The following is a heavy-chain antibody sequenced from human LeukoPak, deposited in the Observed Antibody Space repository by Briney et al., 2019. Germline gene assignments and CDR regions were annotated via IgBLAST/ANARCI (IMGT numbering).Heavy chain of an antibody. D-gene: IGHD6-13*01. CDR3: ARGNSGYSSSWLDY. V-gene: IGHV4-4*07. J-gene: IGHJ4*02. CDR1: GGSMSSYY. Sequence: SETLSLTCTVSGGSMSSYYLSWMRQPAGQGLEWIGRIYTSGSTKYSPSLKSRVTMSVDTSKNQFSLKLSSVTAADTAVYDCARGNSGYSSSWLDYWGQGTLVTVSS. CDR2: IYTSGST.